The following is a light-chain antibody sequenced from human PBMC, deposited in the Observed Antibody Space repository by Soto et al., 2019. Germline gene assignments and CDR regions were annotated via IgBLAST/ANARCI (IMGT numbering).Light chain of an antibody. J-gene: IGLJ2*01. CDR3: EAWDDSLNGVV. V-gene: IGLV1-44*01. CDR1: SSNIGSNN. Sequence: QAVVTQTPSASGTPGQRVNISCSGSSSNIGSNNVNWYQQLPGTAPKLLIYSNNQRPSGVPDRFSGSKSGTSASLAISGLQSEDEADYYCEAWDDSLNGVVFGGGTKLTVL. CDR2: SNN.